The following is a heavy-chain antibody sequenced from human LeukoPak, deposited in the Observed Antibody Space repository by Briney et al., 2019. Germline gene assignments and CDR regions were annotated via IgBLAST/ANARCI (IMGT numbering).Heavy chain of an antibody. V-gene: IGHV3-21*01. Sequence: GGSLRLSCAASGFTFSSYSINWVRQAPGKGLEWVSSISSSSSYIYYADSVKGRFTISRDNAKNSLYLQMNSLRAEDTAVYYCARGIDDYGDLRLDYWGQGTLVTVSS. CDR3: ARGIDDYGDLRLDY. CDR1: GFTFSSYS. J-gene: IGHJ4*02. CDR2: ISSSSSYI. D-gene: IGHD4-17*01.